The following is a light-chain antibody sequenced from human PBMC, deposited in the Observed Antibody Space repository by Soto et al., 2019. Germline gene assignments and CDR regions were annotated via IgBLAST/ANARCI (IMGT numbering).Light chain of an antibody. CDR1: SSDVGSYYP. Sequence: QSVLTQPASMSGSPGQSITSSCTGTSSDVGSYYPVSWFQQHPGKAPKLIIYEVNKRPSGVSDRFSGSKSGNTASLTISGLQAADEAEYYCCSYAGDTTFFVFGTGTKLTVL. CDR2: EVN. V-gene: IGLV2-23*02. J-gene: IGLJ1*01. CDR3: CSYAGDTTFFV.